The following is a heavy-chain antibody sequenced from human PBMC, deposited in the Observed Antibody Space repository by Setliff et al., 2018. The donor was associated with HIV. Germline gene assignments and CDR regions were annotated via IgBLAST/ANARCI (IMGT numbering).Heavy chain of an antibody. CDR3: ARRGAYGYDYFDY. J-gene: IGHJ4*02. V-gene: IGHV4-38-2*01. CDR1: GYSISSGYY. Sequence: SETLSLTCAVSGYSISSGYYWGWLRQPPGKGLEWIGSIFHSAATNYNPSLKSRVTISIDTSKNQFSLKLTSVTAADTAVYYCARRGAYGYDYFDYWGPGILVTVSS. D-gene: IGHD5-12*01. CDR2: IFHSAAT.